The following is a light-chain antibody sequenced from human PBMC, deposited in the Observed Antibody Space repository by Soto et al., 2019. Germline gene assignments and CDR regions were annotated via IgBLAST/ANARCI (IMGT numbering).Light chain of an antibody. CDR2: GAS. V-gene: IGKV3-20*01. Sequence: ESVLTQSAGTLSLSPREKDTLSCRASQSVSSSYLAWYQQKPGQAPRLLIYGASSRAAGIPDRFSGSGSGTDFTLTISILEPEDFAVYYCQQYGSSPPVTFGQGTKV. CDR1: QSVSSSY. J-gene: IGKJ1*01. CDR3: QQYGSSPPVT.